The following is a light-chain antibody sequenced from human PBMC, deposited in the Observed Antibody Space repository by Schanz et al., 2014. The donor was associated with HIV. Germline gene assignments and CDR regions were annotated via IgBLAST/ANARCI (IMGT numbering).Light chain of an antibody. J-gene: IGLJ2*01. Sequence: QSALTQPASVSGSPGQSVAISCTGTSSDVGGYNYVSWYQQHPGKAPKLMIYEVNKRPSGVPDRFSGSKSGTSASLAISGLQSEDEADYYCAAWDVNLNGPVFGGGTKLTVL. CDR2: EVN. CDR3: AAWDVNLNGPV. CDR1: SSDVGGYNY. V-gene: IGLV2-11*01.